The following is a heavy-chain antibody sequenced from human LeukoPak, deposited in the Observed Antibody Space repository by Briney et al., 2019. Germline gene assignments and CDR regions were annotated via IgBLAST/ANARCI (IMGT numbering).Heavy chain of an antibody. D-gene: IGHD2-2*01. CDR1: GGSISSGDYC. CDR3: AGNIVVVPAAMGIWFDP. CDR2: IYYSGST. V-gene: IGHV4-30-4*08. Sequence: SQTLSLTCTVSGGSISSGDYCWRWIRQPPGKGLEWIGYIYYSGSTYYNPSLKSRVTISVDTSKNQFSLKLSSVTAADTAVYYCAGNIVVVPAAMGIWFDPWGQGTLVTVSS. J-gene: IGHJ5*02.